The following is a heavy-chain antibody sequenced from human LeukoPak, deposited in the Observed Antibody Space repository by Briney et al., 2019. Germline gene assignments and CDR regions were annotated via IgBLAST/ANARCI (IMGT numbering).Heavy chain of an antibody. CDR1: GYTFTDRY. V-gene: IGHV7-4-1*02. J-gene: IGHJ4*02. D-gene: IGHD3-10*01. CDR2: INTNTGNP. CDR3: ARGPMGAAYYYGSGSHFDY. Sequence: ASVKVSCKASGYTFTDRYIHWVRQAPGQGLEWMGWINTNTGNPTYARGFTGRFVFSLDTSVSTAYLQISSLKAEDTAVYYCARGPMGAAYYYGSGSHFDYWGQGTLVTVSS.